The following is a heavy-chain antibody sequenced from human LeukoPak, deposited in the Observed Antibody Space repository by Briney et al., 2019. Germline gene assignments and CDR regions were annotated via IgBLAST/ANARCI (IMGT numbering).Heavy chain of an antibody. CDR2: INTNTGNP. Sequence: ASVKVSCKASGYTFTSYAMSWVRQAPGQGLEWMGWINTNTGNPTYAQGFTGRFVFSLDTSVSTTYLQISSLKAEDTAVYYCARESGYYYDSSGPDPGGYWGQGTLVTVSS. V-gene: IGHV7-4-1*02. J-gene: IGHJ4*02. CDR3: ARESGYYYDSSGPDPGGY. CDR1: GYTFTSYA. D-gene: IGHD3-22*01.